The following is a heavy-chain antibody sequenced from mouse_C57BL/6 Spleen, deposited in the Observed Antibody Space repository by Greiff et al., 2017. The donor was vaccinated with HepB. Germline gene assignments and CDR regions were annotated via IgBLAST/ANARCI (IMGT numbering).Heavy chain of an antibody. D-gene: IGHD1-1*01. CDR3: ARGDTTVVATGYFDY. Sequence: QVQLQQSGAELVRPGASVKLSCKASGYTFTDYYINWVKQRPGQGLEWIARIYPGSGNTYYNEKFKGKATLTAEKSSSTAYMQLSSLTSEDSAVYFCARGDTTVVATGYFDYWGQGTTLTVSS. CDR1: GYTFTDYY. J-gene: IGHJ2*01. V-gene: IGHV1-76*01. CDR2: IYPGSGNT.